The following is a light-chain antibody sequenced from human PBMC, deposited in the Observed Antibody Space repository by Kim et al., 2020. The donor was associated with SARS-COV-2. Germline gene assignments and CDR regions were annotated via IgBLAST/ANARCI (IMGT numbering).Light chain of an antibody. CDR2: DVS. J-gene: IGLJ2*01. CDR1: SSDVGGYNY. Sequence: PGQSITISCTGTSSDVGGYNYVSWYQQHPGKAPKLMIYDVSNRPSGVSNRFSGSKSGNTASLTISGLQAEDEADYYCSSYTSSSTVVFGGGTQLTVL. V-gene: IGLV2-14*03. CDR3: SSYTSSSTVV.